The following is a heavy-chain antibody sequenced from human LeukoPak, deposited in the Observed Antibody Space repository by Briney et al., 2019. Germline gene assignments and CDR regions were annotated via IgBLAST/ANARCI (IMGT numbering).Heavy chain of an antibody. J-gene: IGHJ6*03. CDR3: AKVGSWGDYYFYFYIDV. Sequence: GGSLRHSCEASGFTFSNSAMSWVRQAPGKGLEWVSGISASGHYTYNADSAKGRFTISRDNSKNTLCLQMSSLRDEDTALYYCAKVGSWGDYYFYFYIDVWGKGTTVTVSS. D-gene: IGHD1-26*01. V-gene: IGHV3-23*01. CDR1: GFTFSNSA. CDR2: ISASGHYT.